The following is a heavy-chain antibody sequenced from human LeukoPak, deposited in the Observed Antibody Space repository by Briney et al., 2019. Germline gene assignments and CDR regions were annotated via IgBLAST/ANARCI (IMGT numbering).Heavy chain of an antibody. J-gene: IGHJ5*02. Sequence: EASVKVSCEATGGTFSNYAVNWVRQAPGQGLEWMGRIIVTQGTPNYAQKFHGRVAITADKSTGTVYMELSSLRSEDTAVYYCARAVDDDLAGYYWGDWCEPWGQGTLVTVSS. CDR1: GGTFSNYA. CDR3: ARAVDDDLAGYYWGDWCEP. D-gene: IGHD3-9*01. CDR2: IIVTQGTP. V-gene: IGHV1-69*04.